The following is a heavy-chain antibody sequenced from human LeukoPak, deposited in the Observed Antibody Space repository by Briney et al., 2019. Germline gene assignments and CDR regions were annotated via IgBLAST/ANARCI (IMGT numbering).Heavy chain of an antibody. J-gene: IGHJ4*02. CDR1: GFTFGSYS. CDR2: ISSSSSYI. CDR3: ARGRYCSGGSCYYERFDY. V-gene: IGHV3-21*01. Sequence: GGSLRLSCAASGFTFGSYSMNWVRQAPGKGLEWVSSISSSSSYIYYADSVKGRFTISRDNAKNSLYLQMNSLRAEDTAVYYCARGRYCSGGSCYYERFDYWGQGTLVTVSS. D-gene: IGHD2-15*01.